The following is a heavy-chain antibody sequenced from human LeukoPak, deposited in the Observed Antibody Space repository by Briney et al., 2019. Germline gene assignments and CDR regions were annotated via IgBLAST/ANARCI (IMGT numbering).Heavy chain of an antibody. D-gene: IGHD2-2*02. CDR3: ASSYCSSTSCYIGGIDY. Sequence: TSETLSLTCTVSGGSISSYYWSWIRQPPGKGLEWIGYIYTSGSTNYNPSLKSRVTISVDTSKNQSSLKLSSVTAADTAVYYCASSYCSSTSCYIGGIDYWGQGTLVTVSS. CDR2: IYTSGST. CDR1: GGSISSYY. V-gene: IGHV4-4*09. J-gene: IGHJ4*02.